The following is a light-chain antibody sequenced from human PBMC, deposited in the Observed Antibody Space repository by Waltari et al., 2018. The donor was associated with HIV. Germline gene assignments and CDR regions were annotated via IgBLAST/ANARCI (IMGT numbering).Light chain of an antibody. Sequence: QSVLTQPPSASGTPGQRVTISCSGSSSTTRSNHSNWSHQPPGTAPKLLTYSKNQRPSGVPDRFSGSKSGTSASLAISGLQSEDEADYYCAAWDDSLNGFYVFGTGTKVTVL. CDR3: AAWDDSLNGFYV. CDR1: SSTTRSNH. V-gene: IGLV1-44*01. J-gene: IGLJ1*01. CDR2: SKN.